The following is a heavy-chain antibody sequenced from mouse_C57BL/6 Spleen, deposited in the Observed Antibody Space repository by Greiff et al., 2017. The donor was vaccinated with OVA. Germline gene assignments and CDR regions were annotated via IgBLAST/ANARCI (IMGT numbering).Heavy chain of an antibody. Sequence: QVQLQQSGAELVRPGASVTLSCKASGYTFTDYEMHWVKQTPVHGLEWIGAIDPETGGTAYNQKFKGQAILTADKSSSTAYMELRSLTSEDSAVYYCTRGDGSSLFAYWGQGTLVTVSA. CDR2: IDPETGGT. D-gene: IGHD1-1*01. J-gene: IGHJ3*01. CDR1: GYTFTDYE. CDR3: TRGDGSSLFAY. V-gene: IGHV1-15*01.